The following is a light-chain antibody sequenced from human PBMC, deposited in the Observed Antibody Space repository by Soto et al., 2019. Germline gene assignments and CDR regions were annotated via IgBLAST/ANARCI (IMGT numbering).Light chain of an antibody. CDR1: QSVTKS. Sequence: EIVLTQSPGTLSLSPGERATLSCRASQSVTKSLAWYQQKPGQAPRLLIYGASNRATGIPARFSGSGSGTDFTLTVSSLEPEDFGVFYCQQRFDWPKITFGQGTRLEIK. CDR3: QQRFDWPKIT. CDR2: GAS. V-gene: IGKV3-11*01. J-gene: IGKJ5*01.